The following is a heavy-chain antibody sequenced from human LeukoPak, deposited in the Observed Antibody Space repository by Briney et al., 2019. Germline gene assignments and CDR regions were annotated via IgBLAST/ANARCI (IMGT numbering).Heavy chain of an antibody. J-gene: IGHJ4*02. CDR1: GFTVSSNY. CDR2: ISGSGGST. Sequence: GGSLRLSCAASGFTVSSNYMSWVRQAPGKGLEWVSAISGSGGSTYYADSVKGRFTISRDNSKNTLYLQMNSLRAEDTAVYYCAKDLSSSDFDYWGQGTLVTVSS. V-gene: IGHV3-23*01. D-gene: IGHD6-6*01. CDR3: AKDLSSSDFDY.